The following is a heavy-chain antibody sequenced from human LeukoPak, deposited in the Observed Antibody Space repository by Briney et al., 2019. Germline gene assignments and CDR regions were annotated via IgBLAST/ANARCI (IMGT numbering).Heavy chain of an antibody. J-gene: IGHJ3*02. CDR3: ARWEESDAFDI. Sequence: PSETLSLTCTVSGGSISRSSYYWGWIRQPPGKGLEWIGSIYYSGSTNYNPSLKSRVTISVDTSKNQFSLKLSSVTAADMAVYYCARWEESDAFDIWGQGTMVTVSS. D-gene: IGHD1-26*01. CDR1: GGSISRSSYY. CDR2: IYYSGST. V-gene: IGHV4-39*01.